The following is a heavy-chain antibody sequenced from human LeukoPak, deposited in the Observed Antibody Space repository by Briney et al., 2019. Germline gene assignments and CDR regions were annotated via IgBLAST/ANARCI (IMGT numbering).Heavy chain of an antibody. J-gene: IGHJ4*02. CDR1: GLTFGDYA. V-gene: IGHV3-49*03. CDR3: TRDHDYGDQSPFDY. CDR2: IRSKAYGGTT. D-gene: IGHD4-17*01. Sequence: GRSLRLSCTASGLTFGDYAMNWFRQAPGKGLEWVGFIRSKAYGGTTEYAASVKGRFTISRDDSKSIAYLQMKSLKTEDTAVYYCTRDHDYGDQSPFDYWGQGTLVTVSS.